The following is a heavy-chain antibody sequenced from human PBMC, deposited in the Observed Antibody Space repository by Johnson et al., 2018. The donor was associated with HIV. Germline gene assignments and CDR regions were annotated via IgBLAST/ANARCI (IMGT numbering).Heavy chain of an antibody. CDR2: IYSGGST. CDR3: AKSPRFTIFGSDAFDI. J-gene: IGHJ3*02. CDR1: GFTVSSNY. V-gene: IGHV3-66*01. Sequence: VQLVESGGGLVQPGGSLRLSCAASGFTVSSNYMSWVRQAPGKGLEWVSVIYSGGSTYYAYSVKGRFTISRDNSKNTLYLQMNSLRAEDTAVYYCAKSPRFTIFGSDAFDIWGQGTMVTVSS. D-gene: IGHD3-3*01.